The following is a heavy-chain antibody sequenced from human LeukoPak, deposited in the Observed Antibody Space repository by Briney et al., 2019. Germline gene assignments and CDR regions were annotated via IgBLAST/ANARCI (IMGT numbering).Heavy chain of an antibody. D-gene: IGHD3-10*01. J-gene: IGHJ6*03. V-gene: IGHV4-34*01. CDR2: INHSGST. CDR3: ARQRHYGSGSFKAYYYMDV. Sequence: SETLSLTCAVYGGSFSGYYWSWIRQPPGKGLEWIGEINHSGSTNYNPSLKSRVTISVDTSKNQFSLKLSSVTAADTAVYYCARQRHYGSGSFKAYYYMDVWGKGTTVTISS. CDR1: GGSFSGYY.